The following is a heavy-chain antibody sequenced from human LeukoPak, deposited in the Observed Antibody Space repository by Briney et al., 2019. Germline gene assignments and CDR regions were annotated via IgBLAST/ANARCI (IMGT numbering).Heavy chain of an antibody. CDR3: ARQPGDYVDF. CDR1: GGSISSCDSY. Sequence: SETLSLTCIVSSGGSISSCDSYWAWIRQPPGKRPEWIGSIYYSGSTSYNPSFKSRVTLSVDTANNQFSLNLNSVTATDTAVYYCARQPGDYVDFWGQGTLVTVSS. J-gene: IGHJ4*02. D-gene: IGHD1-14*01. V-gene: IGHV4-39*01. CDR2: IYYSGST.